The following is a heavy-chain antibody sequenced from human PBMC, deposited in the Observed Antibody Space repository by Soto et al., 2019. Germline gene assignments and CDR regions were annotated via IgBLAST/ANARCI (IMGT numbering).Heavy chain of an antibody. CDR1: GYTFTGYY. CDR3: ARDSSVSVGYGLDV. Sequence: ASVKVSCKASGYTFTGYYMHWVRQAPGQGLEWMGWINPNSGGTNYAQKFQGWVTMTRDMSISTAYMELSRLRSDDTAVYYCARDSSVSVGYGLDVWGQGTTVNVSS. D-gene: IGHD1-26*01. V-gene: IGHV1-2*04. CDR2: INPNSGGT. J-gene: IGHJ6*02.